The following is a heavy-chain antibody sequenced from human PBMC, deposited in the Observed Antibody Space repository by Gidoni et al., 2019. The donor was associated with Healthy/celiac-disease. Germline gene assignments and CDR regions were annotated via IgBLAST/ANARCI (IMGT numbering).Heavy chain of an antibody. CDR2: ISWNSGSI. Sequence: EVQLVESGGGLVQPGRSLRLSCAASGFTFDDYAMHWVRQAPGKGLEWVSGISWNSGSIGYADSGKGRFTISRDNAKNSLYLQMNSLRAEDTALYYCAKVASIAARPHYFDYWGQGTLVTVSS. J-gene: IGHJ4*02. CDR3: AKVASIAARPHYFDY. D-gene: IGHD6-6*01. V-gene: IGHV3-9*01. CDR1: GFTFDDYA.